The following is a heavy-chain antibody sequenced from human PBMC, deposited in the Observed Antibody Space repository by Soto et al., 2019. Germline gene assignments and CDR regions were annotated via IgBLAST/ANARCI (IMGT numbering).Heavy chain of an antibody. CDR2: IYYSGST. Sequence: PSETLSLTCTVSGGSISRYYWNWIRPPPGKGLEWIGYIYYSGSTNYNPSLKSRVTISVDTSKNQFSLKLSSVTAADTAVYYCARDPGSGSYYGWFDPWGQGTLVTVSS. V-gene: IGHV4-59*01. J-gene: IGHJ5*02. D-gene: IGHD3-10*01. CDR1: GGSISRYY. CDR3: ARDPGSGSYYGWFDP.